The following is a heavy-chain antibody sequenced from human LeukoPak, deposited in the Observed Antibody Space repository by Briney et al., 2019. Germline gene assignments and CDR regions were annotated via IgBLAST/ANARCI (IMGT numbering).Heavy chain of an antibody. D-gene: IGHD1-26*01. CDR1: GSPFTDYY. CDR3: ARAPGNYYLDY. V-gene: IGHV1-2*02. J-gene: IGHJ4*02. CDR2: INPNSGGT. Sequence: ASVKVSFKASGSPFTDYYMHWVRPAPGQGLEWMGWINPNSGGTNYAQKFQGRVTMTRDTSISTAYMELSRLRSDDTAVYYCARAPGNYYLDYWGQGTLVTVSS.